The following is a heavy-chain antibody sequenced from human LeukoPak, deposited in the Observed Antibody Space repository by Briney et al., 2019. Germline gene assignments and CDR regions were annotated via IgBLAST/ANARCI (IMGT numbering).Heavy chain of an antibody. CDR2: IYYSGST. D-gene: IGHD6-13*01. J-gene: IGHJ4*02. V-gene: IGHV4-59*08. CDR1: GGSISSYY. Sequence: SETLSLTCTVSGGSISSYYWSWIRQPPGKGLERIGYIYYSGSTNYNPSLKSRVTISVGTSKNQFSLKLSSVTAAATAVYYCARGIAAAGTPPDFDYWGQGTLVTVSS. CDR3: ARGIAAAGTPPDFDY.